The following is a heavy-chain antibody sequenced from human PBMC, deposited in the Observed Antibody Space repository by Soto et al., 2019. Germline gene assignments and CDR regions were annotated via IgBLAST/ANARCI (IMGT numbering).Heavy chain of an antibody. V-gene: IGHV1-69*13. CDR1: GGTFSSYA. CDR3: ASGSGFGELIKEKDYYGMDV. J-gene: IGHJ6*02. D-gene: IGHD3-10*01. Sequence: GASVKVSCKASGGTFSSYAISWVRQAPGQGLGWMGGIIPIFGTANYAQKFQGRVTITADESTSTAYMELSSLRSEDTAVYYCASGSGFGELIKEKDYYGMDVWGQGTTVTVSS. CDR2: IIPIFGTA.